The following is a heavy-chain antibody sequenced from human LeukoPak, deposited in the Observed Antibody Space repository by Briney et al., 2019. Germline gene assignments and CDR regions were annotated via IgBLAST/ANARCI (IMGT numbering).Heavy chain of an antibody. CDR1: DGSFSGFY. D-gene: IGHD2-2*01. J-gene: IGHJ4*02. Sequence: PSETLSLTCSVYDGSFSGFYCSWIRQVPGKGLEWLGEIHHSGIINYNPSLKSRLTLSEDTPNSQFSLKLTSVTAADTAVYFYARGHSTSGFDYWGRGTLVTVSS. V-gene: IGHV4-34*01. CDR2: IHHSGII. CDR3: ARGHSTSGFDY.